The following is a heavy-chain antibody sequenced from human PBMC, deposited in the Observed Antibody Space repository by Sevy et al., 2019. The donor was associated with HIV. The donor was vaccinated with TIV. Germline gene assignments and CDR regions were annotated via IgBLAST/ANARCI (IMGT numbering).Heavy chain of an antibody. CDR2: IWYDGSNK. Sequence: GGSLRLSCAASGFTFSSYGMHWVRQAPGKGLEWVAVIWYDGSNKYYADSVKGRFTISRDNSKNTLYLQMNSLRAEDTAVYYCAKDRGGYDQRYFDYWGQGTLVTVSS. J-gene: IGHJ4*02. V-gene: IGHV3-33*06. CDR3: AKDRGGYDQRYFDY. D-gene: IGHD5-12*01. CDR1: GFTFSSYG.